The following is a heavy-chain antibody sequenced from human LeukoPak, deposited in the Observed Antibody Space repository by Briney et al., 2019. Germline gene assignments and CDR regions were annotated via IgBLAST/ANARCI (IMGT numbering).Heavy chain of an antibody. J-gene: IGHJ4*02. CDR3: ARDRPGDGYFDF. V-gene: IGHV3-66*01. Sequence: GGSLRLSCAASGLTVSSNDMTWVRQTPGKGLEWVSIMYGGGNTYYADSVKGRFTISRDNSKNTVYLEMNSLRAEDTAMFYCARDRPGDGYFDFWGQGTLVTVSS. D-gene: IGHD3-10*01. CDR2: MYGGGNT. CDR1: GLTVSSND.